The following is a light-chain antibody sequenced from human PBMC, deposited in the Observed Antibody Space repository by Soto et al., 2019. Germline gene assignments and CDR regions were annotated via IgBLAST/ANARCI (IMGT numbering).Light chain of an antibody. CDR1: QSITRY. CDR2: DAS. J-gene: IGKJ1*01. CDR3: QHYDNWT. Sequence: DILLTQSPATLSLSPGERATLSCRASQSITRYLAWYQQKPGQAPRLLIYDASNRATGIPASFSGSGSGTEFTLTISSLQSEDFAVYYCQHYDNWTFGQGTKVDIK. V-gene: IGKV3-11*01.